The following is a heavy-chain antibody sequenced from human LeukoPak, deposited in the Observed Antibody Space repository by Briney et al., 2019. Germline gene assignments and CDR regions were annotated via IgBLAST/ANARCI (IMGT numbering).Heavy chain of an antibody. CDR1: GGPISSYY. D-gene: IGHD3-3*01. Sequence: PSETLSLTCTVSGGPISSYYWSWIRQPPGKGLEWIGYIYYSGSTNYNPSLKSRVTISVDTSKNQFSLKLSSVTAADTAVYYCARGKKPHHLLRFLEWFPSDAFDIWGQGTMVTVSS. CDR2: IYYSGST. CDR3: ARGKKPHHLLRFLEWFPSDAFDI. V-gene: IGHV4-59*12. J-gene: IGHJ3*02.